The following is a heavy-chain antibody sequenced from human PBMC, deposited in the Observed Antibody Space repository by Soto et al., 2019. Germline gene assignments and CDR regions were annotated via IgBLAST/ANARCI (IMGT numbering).Heavy chain of an antibody. Sequence: ASVKVSCKASGGTFSSYAISWVRQAPGQGLEWMGGIIPIFGTANYAQKFQGRVTITADESTSTAYMELSSLRSEDTAVYYCARDRNYLGRGSHLYDYWGQGTLVTVSS. CDR1: GGTFSSYA. D-gene: IGHD1-26*01. V-gene: IGHV1-69*13. J-gene: IGHJ4*02. CDR2: IIPIFGTA. CDR3: ARDRNYLGRGSHLYDY.